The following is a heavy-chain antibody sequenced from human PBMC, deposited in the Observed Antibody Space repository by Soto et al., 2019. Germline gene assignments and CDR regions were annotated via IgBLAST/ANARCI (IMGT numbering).Heavy chain of an antibody. J-gene: IGHJ5*02. Sequence: XTLSLPCAVYGGSFGGYYWSWIRQPPGKGLEWIGEINHSGSTNYKTSLKSRVNISVETSKNKFSLKLSSVTAAETAVYYCARKRRGVAATQNWFDPWGQGTLGTVS. D-gene: IGHD2-15*01. CDR1: GGSFGGYY. V-gene: IGHV4-34*01. CDR3: ARKRRGVAATQNWFDP. CDR2: INHSGST.